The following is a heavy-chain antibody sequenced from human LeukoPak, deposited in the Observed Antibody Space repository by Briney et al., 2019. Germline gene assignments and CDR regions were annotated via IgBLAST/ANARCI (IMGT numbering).Heavy chain of an antibody. Sequence: ASVKVSCKASGYTFTSYAMNWVRQAPGQGLEWMGWINTNTGNPTYAQGFTGRFVFSLDTSVSTAYLQISSLKAEDTAVYYCAREHIVVVTENAIHYYGMDVWGQGTTVTVSS. CDR2: INTNTGNP. CDR1: GYTFTSYA. CDR3: AREHIVVVTENAIHYYGMDV. D-gene: IGHD2-21*02. J-gene: IGHJ6*02. V-gene: IGHV7-4-1*02.